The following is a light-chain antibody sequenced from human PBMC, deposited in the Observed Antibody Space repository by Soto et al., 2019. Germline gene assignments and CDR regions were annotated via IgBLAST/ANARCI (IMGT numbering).Light chain of an antibody. CDR3: SSYTRSSTFV. Sequence: QSALTQPASVSGSPEQPITISCTGTSSDVGGYNYVSWYQQHPGKVPKLMIYNVNNRPSGVSNRFSGSKSGNTASLTISGLQTEDEADYYCSSYTRSSTFVFGTGTKVTVL. V-gene: IGLV2-14*03. J-gene: IGLJ1*01. CDR1: SSDVGGYNY. CDR2: NVN.